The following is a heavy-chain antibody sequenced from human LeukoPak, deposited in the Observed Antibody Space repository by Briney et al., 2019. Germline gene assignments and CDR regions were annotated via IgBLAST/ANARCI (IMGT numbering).Heavy chain of an antibody. CDR2: IYYSGST. Sequence: PSETLSLTCTVSGGSMSSYYWSWIRQPPGKGLEWIGYIYYSGSTNYNPSLKSRVTISVDTSKNQLSLKLSSVTAADTAVYYCARVGRQLVLDYWGQGTLVTVSS. V-gene: IGHV4-59*01. D-gene: IGHD6-6*01. CDR3: ARVGRQLVLDY. J-gene: IGHJ4*02. CDR1: GGSMSSYY.